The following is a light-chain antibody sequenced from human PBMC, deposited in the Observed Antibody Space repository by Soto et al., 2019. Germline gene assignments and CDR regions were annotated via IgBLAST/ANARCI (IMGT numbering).Light chain of an antibody. CDR2: GAS. Sequence: EIVLTQSPGTLSLSPGERATLSYRASQSVSSNYLAWYQQKPGQAPSLLIYGASTRATGIPDRFSGSGSGTDFTLTISRLEPEDFAVYYCQQYGSSRDTFGQGTKLEIK. CDR1: QSVSSNY. V-gene: IGKV3-20*01. J-gene: IGKJ2*01. CDR3: QQYGSSRDT.